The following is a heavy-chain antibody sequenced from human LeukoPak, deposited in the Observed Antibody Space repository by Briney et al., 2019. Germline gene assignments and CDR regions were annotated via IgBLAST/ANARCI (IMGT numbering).Heavy chain of an antibody. CDR3: ARDRGMAARYYGMDV. D-gene: IGHD6-6*01. V-gene: IGHV3-48*02. CDR2: IRSSGSAI. CDR1: GFTFSNYR. Sequence: PGGSLRLSCAASGFTFSNYRMNWVRQAPGKGLEWVSYIRSSGSAINYADSVKGRFTISRDNAKNSLYLQMNSLRDEDTAVYCCARDRGMAARYYGMDVWGQGTTVTVSS. J-gene: IGHJ6*02.